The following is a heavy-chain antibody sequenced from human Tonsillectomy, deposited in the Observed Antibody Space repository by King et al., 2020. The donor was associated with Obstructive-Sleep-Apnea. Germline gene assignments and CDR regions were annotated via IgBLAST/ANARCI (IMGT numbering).Heavy chain of an antibody. D-gene: IGHD6-13*01. CDR2: IKSKTDGGTT. CDR1: GFTFSNAW. J-gene: IGHJ3*02. V-gene: IGHV3-15*01. Sequence: VQLVESGGGLVKPGGSLRLSCAASGFTFSNAWMSWVRHAPGKGLEWVVRIKSKTDGGTTDYAAPVKGRFTISRDDSKNTLYLQMNSLKTEDTAVYYCTTAFPAIAAAGGDDAFDIWGQGTMVTVSS. CDR3: TTAFPAIAAAGGDDAFDI.